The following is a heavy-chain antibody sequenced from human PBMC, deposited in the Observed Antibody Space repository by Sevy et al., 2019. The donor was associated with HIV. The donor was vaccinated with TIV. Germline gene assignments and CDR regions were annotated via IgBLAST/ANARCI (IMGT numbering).Heavy chain of an antibody. V-gene: IGHV3-7*03. D-gene: IGHD3-3*01. J-gene: IGHJ6*03. Sequence: GGSLRLSCAASGFTFSRYWMNWVRQAPGKGLEWVANLKQDGREKHYVDSVKGRFTISRDNAKYSLYLQMNSLRAEDTAVYYCARANKELRFLEGYYYMDVWGKGTTVTVSS. CDR2: LKQDGREK. CDR3: ARANKELRFLEGYYYMDV. CDR1: GFTFSRYW.